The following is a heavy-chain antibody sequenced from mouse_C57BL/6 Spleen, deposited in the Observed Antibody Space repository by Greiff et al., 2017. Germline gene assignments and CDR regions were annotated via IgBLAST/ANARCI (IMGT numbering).Heavy chain of an antibody. J-gene: IGHJ4*01. CDR3: ARLYSNYDYYAMDY. Sequence: QVQLQQSGAELVKPGASVKISCKASGYAFSSYWMNWVKQRPGKGLEWIGQIYPGDGDTNYNGKFKGKATLTADKSSSTAYMQLSSLTSEDSTVYFCARLYSNYDYYAMDYWGQGTSVTVSS. CDR2: IYPGDGDT. V-gene: IGHV1-80*01. D-gene: IGHD2-5*01. CDR1: GYAFSSYW.